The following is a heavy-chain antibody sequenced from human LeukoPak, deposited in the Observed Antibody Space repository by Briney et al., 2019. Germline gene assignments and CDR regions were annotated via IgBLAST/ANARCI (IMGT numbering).Heavy chain of an antibody. V-gene: IGHV3-21*01. CDR1: GFTFSSYS. D-gene: IGHD3-22*01. CDR3: AKDPTHYRVWDDYDSRRLSH. CDR2: TSTSSSYI. Sequence: GGSLRLSCAASGFTFSSYSMNWVRQAPGKGLEWVSSTSTSSSYIYYADSVKGRFTISRDNAKNSLYLQMNSLRAEDTAVYYCAKDPTHYRVWDDYDSRRLSHWGQGTLVTVSS. J-gene: IGHJ4*02.